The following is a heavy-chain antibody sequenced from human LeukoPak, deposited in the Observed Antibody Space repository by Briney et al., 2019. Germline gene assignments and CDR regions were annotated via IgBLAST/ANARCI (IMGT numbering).Heavy chain of an antibody. CDR3: ARVAYCSSTSCFDY. Sequence: SETLSLTCTVSGGSISSGGFFWSWIRQHPGKGLEWIGYIYYSGSTYYNPSLKSRVTISVDTSKNQFSLKLSSVTAADTAVYYCARVAYCSSTSCFDYWGQGTLVTVSS. J-gene: IGHJ4*02. V-gene: IGHV4-30-4*01. D-gene: IGHD2-2*01. CDR2: IYYSGST. CDR1: GGSISSGGFF.